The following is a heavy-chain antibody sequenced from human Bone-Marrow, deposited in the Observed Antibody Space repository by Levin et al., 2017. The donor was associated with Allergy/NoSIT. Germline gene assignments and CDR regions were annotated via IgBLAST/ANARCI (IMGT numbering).Heavy chain of an antibody. CDR2: ISRSGNAI. V-gene: IGHV3-48*01. CDR1: GFTLSTYA. J-gene: IGHJ4*02. CDR3: ARDSGIAGADDY. D-gene: IGHD6-13*01. Sequence: PRASVKVSCAASGFTLSTYAMTWVRQAPGKGLEWVSSISRSGNAIYGDSVKGRFSISRDNAKNSLYLQMSSLRAEDTAVYYCARDSGIAGADDYWGQGTLVTVSS.